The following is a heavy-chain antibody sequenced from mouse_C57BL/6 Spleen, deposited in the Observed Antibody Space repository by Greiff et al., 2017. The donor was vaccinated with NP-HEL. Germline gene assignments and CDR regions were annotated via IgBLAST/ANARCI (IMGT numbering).Heavy chain of an antibody. CDR3: ARADYDYDGFAY. CDR2: IDPEDGKT. CDR1: GFNIKDYY. V-gene: IGHV14-2*01. D-gene: IGHD2-4*01. Sequence: EVQLQQPGAELVKPGASVKLSCTASGFNIKDYYMHWVKQRTEQGLEWIGRIDPEDGKTKYAPKFQGKATTTSDTASNTAYLQLSSLTSEDTAVYYCARADYDYDGFAYWGQGTLVTVSA. J-gene: IGHJ3*01.